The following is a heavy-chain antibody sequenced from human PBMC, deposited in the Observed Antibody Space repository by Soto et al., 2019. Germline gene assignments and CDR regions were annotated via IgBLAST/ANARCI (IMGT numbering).Heavy chain of an antibody. CDR2: IDPSDSYT. CDR3: ATLTTRYCSGGSCGG. V-gene: IGHV5-10-1*01. D-gene: IGHD2-15*01. J-gene: IGHJ1*01. CDR1: GYSFTSCW. Sequence: PGESLKISCKGSGYSFTSCWISWVRQMPGKGLEWMGRIDPSDSYTNYSPSFQGHVTISADKSISTAYLQWSSLKASDTAMYYCATLTTRYCSGGSCGGWGQGTLVTVSS.